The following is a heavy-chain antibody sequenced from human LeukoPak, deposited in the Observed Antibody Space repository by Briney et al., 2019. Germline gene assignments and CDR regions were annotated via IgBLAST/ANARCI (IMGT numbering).Heavy chain of an antibody. CDR3: AKDFLRGYSYGYFDY. V-gene: IGHV3-43*01. CDR1: GFTFDDYT. CDR2: ISWDGGNT. D-gene: IGHD5-18*01. Sequence: PGGSLRLSCAASGFTFDDYTMHWVRQAPGKGLEWVSLISWDGGNTFYADSVKGRFTISRDNSKNSLYLQMNSLRTEDTALYYCAKDFLRGYSYGYFDYWGQGTLVTVSS. J-gene: IGHJ4*02.